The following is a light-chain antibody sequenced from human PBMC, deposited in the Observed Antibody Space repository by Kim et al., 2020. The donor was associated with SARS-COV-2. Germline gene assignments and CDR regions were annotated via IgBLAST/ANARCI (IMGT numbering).Light chain of an antibody. J-gene: IGLJ3*02. CDR1: NNNVGNQG. V-gene: IGLV10-54*04. Sequence: QAVLTQPPSVSKGLRQTATLTCTGNNNNVGNQGAAWLQQHQGHPPKLLSYRNNNRPSGISERFSASRSGDTASLTITGLQPEDETDYYCSAWDSSLNAWVFGGGTKLTVL. CDR3: SAWDSSLNAWV. CDR2: RNN.